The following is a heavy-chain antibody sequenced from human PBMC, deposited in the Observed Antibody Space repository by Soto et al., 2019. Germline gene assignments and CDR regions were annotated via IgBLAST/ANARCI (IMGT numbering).Heavy chain of an antibody. CDR1: GFSLSTPGVS. J-gene: IGHJ4*02. V-gene: IGHV2-5*02. D-gene: IGHD3-10*01. CDR2: IYWDDDK. Sequence: QITLKESGPTLVKPTQTLTLTCTVSGFSLSTPGVSVGWIRQPPGKALEWLILIYWDDDKRYSPSLKNRLTITKDTSKNQVVLTMTNVDPVDTATYYCAHRRAEYYFDYWGQGTLVTVSS. CDR3: AHRRAEYYFDY.